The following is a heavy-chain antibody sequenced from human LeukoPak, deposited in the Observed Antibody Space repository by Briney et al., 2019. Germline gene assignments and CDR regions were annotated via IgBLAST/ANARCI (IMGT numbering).Heavy chain of an antibody. CDR1: GGSFSGYY. CDR2: INHSGST. J-gene: IGHJ5*02. D-gene: IGHD2-2*01. CDR3: ARAPRRYCSSTSCPGWFDP. V-gene: IGHV4-34*01. Sequence: SETLSLTCAVYGGSFSGYYWSWIRQPPGKGLEWIGEINHSGSTNYNPSLKSRVTISVDTSKNQFSLKLSSVTAADTAVYYCARAPRRYCSSTSCPGWFDPWGQGTLVTVSS.